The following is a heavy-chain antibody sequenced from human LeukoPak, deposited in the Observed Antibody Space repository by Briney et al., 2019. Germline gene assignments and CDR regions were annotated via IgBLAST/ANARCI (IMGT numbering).Heavy chain of an antibody. J-gene: IGHJ4*02. CDR1: GGSISSFY. D-gene: IGHD2-21*01. CDR3: ARGVVIAPQTFDY. CDR2: IYYSGST. V-gene: IGHV4-59*01. Sequence: PETLSLTCTVSGGSISSFYWSWIRQPPGKGLESIGYIYYSGSTNYNPSLKSRVTTSVDTSKNQFSLKLNSVTAADTAVYYCARGVVIAPQTFDYWGQGTLVTVSS.